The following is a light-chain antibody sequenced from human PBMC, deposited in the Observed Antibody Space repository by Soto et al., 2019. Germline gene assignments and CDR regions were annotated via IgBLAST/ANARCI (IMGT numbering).Light chain of an antibody. CDR3: QQRSNWPPMYT. CDR2: DAS. J-gene: IGKJ2*01. V-gene: IGKV3-11*01. Sequence: EIVLTQSPATLSLSPGERATLSCRASQSVSSYLAWYQQKPGQAPRLLIYDASNRATGIPARFSGSGSGTDSTLNISSLEPEDFAVYYCQQRSNWPPMYTFGQGTKLEIK. CDR1: QSVSSY.